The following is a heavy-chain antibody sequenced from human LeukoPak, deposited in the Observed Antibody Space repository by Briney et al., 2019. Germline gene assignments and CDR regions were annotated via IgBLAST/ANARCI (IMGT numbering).Heavy chain of an antibody. CDR2: IYYSGST. CDR1: GASINNYY. CDR3: ARLYSGSGSSLLPFDY. D-gene: IGHD3-10*01. J-gene: IGHJ4*02. V-gene: IGHV4-59*08. Sequence: SETLSLTCTVSGASINNYYWSWIRQPPGKGLEWIGYIYYSGSTNYSPSLKSRVTISVDTSKNQFSLKLSSVTAADTAVYYCARLYSGSGSSLLPFDYWGQGTLVTVSS.